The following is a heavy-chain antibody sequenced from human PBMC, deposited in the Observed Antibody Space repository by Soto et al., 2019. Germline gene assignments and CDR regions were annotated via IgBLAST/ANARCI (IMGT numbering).Heavy chain of an antibody. V-gene: IGHV1-8*01. CDR1: GYTFTSYD. CDR2: MNPNSGNT. CDR3: ARGRGSSLYLVTFDP. D-gene: IGHD6-6*01. Sequence: ASVKVSCKASGYTFTSYDINWVRQATGQGLEWMGWMNPNSGNTGYAQKFQGRVTMTRNTSISTAYMELSSLRSEDTAVYYCARGRGSSLYLVTFDPWGQGTLVTVAS. J-gene: IGHJ5*02.